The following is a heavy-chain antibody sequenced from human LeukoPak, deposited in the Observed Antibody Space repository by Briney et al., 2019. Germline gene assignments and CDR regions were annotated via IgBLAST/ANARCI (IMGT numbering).Heavy chain of an antibody. Sequence: GRSLRLSCAASGFTFSSYAMHWVRQAPGKGLEWVAVISCDGGNKYYADSVKGRFTISRDDSKNTLYLQMNSLRAEDTAVYYCARDILLSYYFDYWGQGTLVTVSS. CDR2: ISCDGGNK. J-gene: IGHJ4*02. D-gene: IGHD2/OR15-2a*01. CDR3: ARDILLSYYFDY. V-gene: IGHV3-30-3*01. CDR1: GFTFSSYA.